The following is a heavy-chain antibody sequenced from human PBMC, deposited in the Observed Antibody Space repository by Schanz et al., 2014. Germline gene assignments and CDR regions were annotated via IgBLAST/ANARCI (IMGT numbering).Heavy chain of an antibody. D-gene: IGHD6-13*01. CDR3: ARVYRWQHILGHFDS. J-gene: IGHJ4*02. Sequence: QVQLVQSGADVKKPGSSVTVSCKASGDTLSSYGISWVRQAPGQGLEWMGWINPDSGDTNYVQNFQGRVTMTRDTSITTAYMDLSRLTSDDTAVYYCARVYRWQHILGHFDSWGQGTLLAVSS. V-gene: IGHV1-2*02. CDR1: GDTLSSYG. CDR2: INPDSGDT.